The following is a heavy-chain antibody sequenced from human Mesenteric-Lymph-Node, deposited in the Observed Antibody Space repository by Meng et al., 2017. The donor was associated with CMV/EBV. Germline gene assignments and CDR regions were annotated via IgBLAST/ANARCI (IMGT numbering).Heavy chain of an antibody. Sequence: ASVKVSCKASGYTSTSYGISWVRQAPGQGLEWMGWISGYNGDTNYVQKLQGRVTMTTDTSTSSAYMELRSLRSDDTAVYYCARSSSSDSSVLGADYGMDVWGQGTTVTVSS. V-gene: IGHV1-18*01. CDR3: ARSSSSDSSVLGADYGMDV. D-gene: IGHD3-22*01. J-gene: IGHJ6*02. CDR1: GYTSTSYG. CDR2: ISGYNGDT.